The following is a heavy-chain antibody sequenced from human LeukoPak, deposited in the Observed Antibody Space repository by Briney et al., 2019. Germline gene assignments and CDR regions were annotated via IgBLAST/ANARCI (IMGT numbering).Heavy chain of an antibody. Sequence: PSETLSLTCSVSGGSISGTSYCWGWIRQPPGEGPEWIGSHYHTGRIYHNPSLNSRVTISVDTSKNQFSLKLSSVTDADTAVYYCARDGSDNWGLFDNWGRGTLVTVSS. J-gene: IGHJ4*02. CDR3: ARDGSDNWGLFDN. V-gene: IGHV4-39*07. CDR1: GGSISGTSYC. D-gene: IGHD1-1*01. CDR2: HYHTGRI.